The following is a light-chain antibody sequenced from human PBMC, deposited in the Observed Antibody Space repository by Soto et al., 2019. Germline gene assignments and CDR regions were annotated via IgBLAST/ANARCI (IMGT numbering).Light chain of an antibody. CDR1: QDISNY. CDR3: QQPPYT. Sequence: DIQMTQSPSSLSASIGARVTITCQASQDISNYLNWHQQKPGKAPKLLIYATSTLQSGVPSRFSGRDSGADFTLTINNLQPEDVATYYCQQPPYTFGPGTKVDIK. V-gene: IGKV1-39*01. J-gene: IGKJ3*01. CDR2: ATS.